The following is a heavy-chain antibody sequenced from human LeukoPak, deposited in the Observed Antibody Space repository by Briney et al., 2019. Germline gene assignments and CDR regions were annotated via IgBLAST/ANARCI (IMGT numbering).Heavy chain of an antibody. V-gene: IGHV4-39*07. CDR3: ARDLKYYYYMDV. CDR1: GGSISSSSYY. Sequence: SETLSLTCTVSGGSISSSSYYWGWIRQPPGKGLEWIGTIYYSGYTYYNPSLKSRVTISVDTSKNQFSLKLSSVTAVDTAVYYCARDLKYYYYMDVWGKGTTVTVSS. CDR2: IYYSGYT. J-gene: IGHJ6*03.